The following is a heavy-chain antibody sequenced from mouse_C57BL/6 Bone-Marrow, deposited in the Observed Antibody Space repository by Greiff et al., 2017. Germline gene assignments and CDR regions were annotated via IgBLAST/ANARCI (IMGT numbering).Heavy chain of an antibody. J-gene: IGHJ3*01. D-gene: IGHD3-1*01. CDR3: ARSKSWGSWFAY. V-gene: IGHV1-54*01. CDR2: INPGSGGT. CDR1: GYAFTNYL. Sequence: VKLMESGAELVRPGTSVKVSCKASGYAFTNYLIEWVKQRPGQGLEWIGVINPGSGGTNYNEKFKGKATLTADKSASTAYMPLSSLTSEDSAVYFCARSKSWGSWFAYWGQGTLVTVSA.